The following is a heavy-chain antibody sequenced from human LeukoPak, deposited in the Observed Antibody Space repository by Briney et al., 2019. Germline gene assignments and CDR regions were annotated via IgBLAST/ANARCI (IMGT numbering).Heavy chain of an antibody. CDR2: INSDGSWT. CDR3: TRDHGLDV. CDR1: GSYW. Sequence: GGSLRLSCAASGSYWMHWVRQAPGKGLVWVSHINSDGSWTSCADPVKGRCTISRDNAKNMLYLEMNSLRVEDTAVYFCTRDHGLDVWGQGTTVTVSS. V-gene: IGHV3-74*01. J-gene: IGHJ6*02.